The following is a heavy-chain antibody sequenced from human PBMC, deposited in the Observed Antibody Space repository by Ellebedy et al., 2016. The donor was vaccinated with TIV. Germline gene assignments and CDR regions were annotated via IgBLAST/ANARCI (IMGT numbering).Heavy chain of an antibody. D-gene: IGHD2/OR15-2a*01. V-gene: IGHV5-51*01. J-gene: IGHJ4*02. CDR2: IYPGDSDA. CDR1: GYSFTNYW. CDR3: ARLHGAEDFQFDY. Sequence: GESLKISCTGSGYSFTNYWIGWVRQMPGKGLEWMGIIYPGDSDAGYSPSFQGHVTMSADKSSSTAYLQWSSLKASDTAMYYCARLHGAEDFQFDYWGQGTLVTVSS.